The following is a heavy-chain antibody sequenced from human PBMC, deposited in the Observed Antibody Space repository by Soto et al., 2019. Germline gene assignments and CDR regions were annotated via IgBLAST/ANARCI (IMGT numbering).Heavy chain of an antibody. D-gene: IGHD2-15*01. CDR3: ARDCSGGSCYPVMDF. V-gene: IGHV3-21*01. CDR2: ISSSGYI. Sequence: LRLSCAASGFNFNSYTINWVRQAPGKRLEWLSSISSSGYIFSTDSVRGRFTISRDNAKNSVYLQINSLRAEDTAVYFCARDCSGGSCYPVMDFCGQGTTVTVSS. CDR1: GFNFNSYT. J-gene: IGHJ6*02.